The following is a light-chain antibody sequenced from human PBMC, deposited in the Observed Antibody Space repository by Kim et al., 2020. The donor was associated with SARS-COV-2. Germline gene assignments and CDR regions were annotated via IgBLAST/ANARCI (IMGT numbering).Light chain of an antibody. CDR1: NIGSKS. CDR3: QVWDISSDHRV. Sequence: APGQRAKINCGGNNIGSKSVHWYQQKPGQAPLLVIYYDSDRPSGIPERFSGSNSGNTATLSISRVEAGDEADYYCQVWDISSDHRVFGGGTQLTVL. J-gene: IGLJ3*02. CDR2: YDS. V-gene: IGLV3-21*04.